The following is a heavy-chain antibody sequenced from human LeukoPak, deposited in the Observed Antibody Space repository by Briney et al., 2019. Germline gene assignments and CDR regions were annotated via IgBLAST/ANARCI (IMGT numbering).Heavy chain of an antibody. D-gene: IGHD4/OR15-4a*01. CDR2: IFPGDYDT. CDR3: VKSWCRGILVCPDY. V-gene: IGHV5-51*01. CDR1: GYTFTNNW. Sequence: GESLKISRKASGYTFTNNWIGWVRQMPGKGLEWMGRIFPGDYDTRYSPSFQGQVTITADRSINTVYLQWNSLRASDSAIYYCVKSWCRGILVCPDYWGQGTMVTVSS. J-gene: IGHJ4*02.